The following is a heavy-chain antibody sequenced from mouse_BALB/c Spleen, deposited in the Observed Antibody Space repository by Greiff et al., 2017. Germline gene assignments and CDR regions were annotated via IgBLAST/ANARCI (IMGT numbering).Heavy chain of an antibody. CDR1: GFTFSDYY. V-gene: IGHV5-4*02. Sequence: EVQGVESGGGLVEPGGSLKLSCAASGFTFSDYYMYWVRQTPEKRLEWVATISDGGSYTYYPDSVKGRFTISRDNAKNNLYLQMSSLKSEDTAMYYCARDHYGSSYYFDYWGQGTTLTVSS. CDR2: ISDGGSYT. J-gene: IGHJ2*01. D-gene: IGHD1-1*01. CDR3: ARDHYGSSYYFDY.